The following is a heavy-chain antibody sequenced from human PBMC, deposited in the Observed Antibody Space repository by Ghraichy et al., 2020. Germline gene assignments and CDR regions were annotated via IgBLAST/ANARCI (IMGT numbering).Heavy chain of an antibody. CDR1: GFTFSSYW. D-gene: IGHD3-3*01. Sequence: GESLNISCAASGFTFSSYWMSWVRQAPGKGLEWVANIKQDGSEKYYVDSVKGRFTISRDNAKNSLYLQMNSLRAEDTAVYYCARSDAVFGVANGAFDIWGQGTMVTVSS. CDR3: ARSDAVFGVANGAFDI. CDR2: IKQDGSEK. J-gene: IGHJ3*02. V-gene: IGHV3-7*01.